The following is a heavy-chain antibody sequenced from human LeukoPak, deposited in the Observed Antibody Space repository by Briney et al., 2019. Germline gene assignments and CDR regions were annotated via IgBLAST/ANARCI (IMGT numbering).Heavy chain of an antibody. J-gene: IGHJ4*02. Sequence: SETLSLTCAASGFSISSGYYWGWIRQPPGKGLGLIGSIHYRRTTYYNPSLKSRVTISVDTSKNQSSLKLSSVTAADTAVYYCARRGDDLWSGYHIDYGGQGTLVTV. CDR1: GFSISSGYY. V-gene: IGHV4-38-2*01. CDR3: ARRGDDLWSGYHIDY. CDR2: IHYRRTT. D-gene: IGHD3-3*01.